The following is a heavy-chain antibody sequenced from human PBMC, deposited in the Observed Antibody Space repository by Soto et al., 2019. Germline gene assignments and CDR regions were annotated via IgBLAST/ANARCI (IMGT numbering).Heavy chain of an antibody. D-gene: IGHD4-17*01. J-gene: IGHJ6*02. CDR3: ASGPGGSGVTTNYYYGMDV. CDR1: GGSVSSDTHY. CDR2: IYSSGST. V-gene: IGHV4-61*01. Sequence: SETLSLTCTVSGGSVSSDTHYWSWIRQPPGKRLEWIGLIYSSGSTNYNPSLKSRVTMSVDTSKDQFSLKLRSVIVADTAVYHCASGPGGSGVTTNYYYGMDVWGQGTTVTVSS.